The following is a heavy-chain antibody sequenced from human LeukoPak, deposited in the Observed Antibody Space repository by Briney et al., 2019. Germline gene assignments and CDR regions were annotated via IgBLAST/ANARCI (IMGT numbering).Heavy chain of an antibody. J-gene: IGHJ5*02. D-gene: IGHD3-22*01. V-gene: IGHV3-7*01. CDR1: GFTFSSYW. Sequence: PGGSLRLSCAASGFTFSSYWMTWVRQAPGKGLEWVANIKQDGGEKYYVDSVKGRFTISRDNSKNTLYLQMNSLRAKDTAVYYCAKELKDYYDSSGYLAWGQGTLVTVSS. CDR3: AKELKDYYDSSGYLA. CDR2: IKQDGGEK.